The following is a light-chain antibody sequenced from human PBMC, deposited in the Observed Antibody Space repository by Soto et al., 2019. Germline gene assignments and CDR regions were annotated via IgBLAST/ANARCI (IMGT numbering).Light chain of an antibody. CDR1: QSVATN. CDR2: HAS. V-gene: IGKV3D-15*01. CDR3: QQYNQWPPWT. Sequence: IVMTQSQATLSVSPGDRATLSCRASQSVATNLAWYQQKPGQAPRLLIYHASTRATGIPARFSGSGSGTEFTLTISSLQSEDFAVYYCQQYNQWPPWTFGQGTKVDIK. J-gene: IGKJ1*01.